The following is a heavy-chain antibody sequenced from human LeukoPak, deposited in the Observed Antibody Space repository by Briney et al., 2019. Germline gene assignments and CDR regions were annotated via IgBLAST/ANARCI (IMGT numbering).Heavy chain of an antibody. CDR2: IYISGST. D-gene: IGHD6-25*01. Sequence: SETLSLTCSVSGGSLSTNYWSWIRQPAGKGLEWIGRIYISGSTNYNASLKRRVTMSVDTAKNQFSLKLRSVTAADTAVYYCARDDGLSDWFDPWGQGILVAVSS. CDR1: GGSLSTNY. V-gene: IGHV4-4*07. CDR3: ARDDGLSDWFDP. J-gene: IGHJ5*02.